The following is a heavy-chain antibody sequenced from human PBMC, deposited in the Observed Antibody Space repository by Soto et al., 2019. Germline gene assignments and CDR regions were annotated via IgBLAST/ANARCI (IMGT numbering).Heavy chain of an antibody. CDR3: ARTCCSTTSCQAHGMDI. Sequence: QVQLQESGPGLVKPSETLSLTCTVSGDSVSSGSYSWTWIRQPPGKGLGWVGYLYYTGTSNYNPSLKSRVTMSLDTSSNQFSVRLSSVTAADTAVYFCARTCCSTTSCQAHGMDIWGQGTGVTVSS. V-gene: IGHV4-61*01. CDR1: GDSVSSGSYS. CDR2: LYYTGTS. J-gene: IGHJ6*02. D-gene: IGHD2-2*01.